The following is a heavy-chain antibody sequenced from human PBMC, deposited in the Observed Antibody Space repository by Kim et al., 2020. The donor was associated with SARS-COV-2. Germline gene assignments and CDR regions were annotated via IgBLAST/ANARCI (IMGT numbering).Heavy chain of an antibody. J-gene: IGHJ5*02. CDR1: GFTFSSYS. D-gene: IGHD3-3*01. V-gene: IGHV3-21*01. CDR3: ARDPVTIFGVVTGAWFDP. Sequence: GGSLRLSCAASGFTFSSYSMNWVRQAPGKGLEWVSSISSSSSYIYYADSVKGRFTISRDNAKNSLYLQMNSLRAEDTAVYYCARDPVTIFGVVTGAWFDPWGQGTLVTVSS. CDR2: ISSSSSYI.